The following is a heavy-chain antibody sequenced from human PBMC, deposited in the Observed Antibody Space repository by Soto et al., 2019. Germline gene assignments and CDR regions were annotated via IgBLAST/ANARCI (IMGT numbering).Heavy chain of an antibody. V-gene: IGHV5-51*01. CDR2: IYPGDSDT. D-gene: IGHD3-16*01. J-gene: IGHJ6*03. Sequence: GESLKISCKGSGYSFTSYWIGWVRQMPGKGLEWMGIIYPGDSDTRYSPSFQGQVTISADKSISTAYLQWSSLKASDTAMYYCARHAGVSGGDYYYYLDVWGKGTTVTVSS. CDR3: ARHAGVSGGDYYYYLDV. CDR1: GYSFTSYW.